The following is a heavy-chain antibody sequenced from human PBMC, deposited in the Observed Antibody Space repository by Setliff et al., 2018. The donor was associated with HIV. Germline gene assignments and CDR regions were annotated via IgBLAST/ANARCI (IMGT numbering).Heavy chain of an antibody. CDR2: IKEDGSEN. CDR1: GFTFSNYC. Sequence: PGGSLRLSCRASGFTFSNYCMSWVRQAPGKGLEWVATIKEDGSENYYVDSVKGRFTISRGNAKNTLSLQMNTLRAEDTAVYYCARPPTRYNNGWFERGGLDYWGQGTLVTVSS. CDR3: ARPPTRYNNGWFERGGLDY. J-gene: IGHJ4*02. D-gene: IGHD6-19*01. V-gene: IGHV3-7*01.